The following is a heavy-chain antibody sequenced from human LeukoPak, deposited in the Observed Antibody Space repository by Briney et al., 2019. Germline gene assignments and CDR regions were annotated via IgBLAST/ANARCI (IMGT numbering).Heavy chain of an antibody. V-gene: IGHV1-2*02. CDR3: ARGSPIVVVTAISQPFDY. D-gene: IGHD2-21*02. CDR2: INPNSGGT. J-gene: IGHJ4*02. CDR1: GYTFTGYY. Sequence: ASVKVSCKASGYTFTGYYMHWVRQGPGQGLEWMGWINPNSGGTNYAQKFQGRVTMTRDTSISTAYMELSRLRSDDTAVYYCARGSPIVVVTAISQPFDYWGQGTLVTVSS.